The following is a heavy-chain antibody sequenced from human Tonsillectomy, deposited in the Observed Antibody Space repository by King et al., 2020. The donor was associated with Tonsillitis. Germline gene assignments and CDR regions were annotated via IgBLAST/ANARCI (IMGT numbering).Heavy chain of an antibody. CDR2: INYRGNT. Sequence: VQLQESGPGLVKPSETLSLTCTVSGASINIYYWSWIRQPPGKGLEWIGYINYRGNTNYNPSLKSRVTISVATSMNHFSLRLNSETAADTARYYCARHGSSPLTGPTAVDYWGQGTLVTVSS. D-gene: IGHD3-9*01. V-gene: IGHV4-59*08. CDR3: ARHGSSPLTGPTAVDY. CDR1: GASINIYY. J-gene: IGHJ4*02.